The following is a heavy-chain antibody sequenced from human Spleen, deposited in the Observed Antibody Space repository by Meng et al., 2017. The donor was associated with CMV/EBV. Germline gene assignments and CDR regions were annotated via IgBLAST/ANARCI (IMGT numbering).Heavy chain of an antibody. Sequence: SCAASGFTFSSYGMHWVRQAPGKGLEWVAFIRYDGSNKYYADSVKGRFTISRDNSKNTLYLQMNSLRAEDTAVYYCARNTHDIVVVPAAILEGHGMDVRGQGTTVTVSS. CDR3: ARNTHDIVVVPAAILEGHGMDV. D-gene: IGHD2-2*01. V-gene: IGHV3-30*02. J-gene: IGHJ6*02. CDR1: GFTFSSYG. CDR2: IRYDGSNK.